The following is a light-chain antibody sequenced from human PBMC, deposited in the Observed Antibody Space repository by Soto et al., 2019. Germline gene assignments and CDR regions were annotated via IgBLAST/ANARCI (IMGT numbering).Light chain of an antibody. CDR1: GSDDGNYNL. Sequence: QSALTQPASVSGSPGQSITISCTGTGSDDGNYNLVSWYQQHPGKAPNLMISEVSERPSGVSNRFSGSKSGNTASLTISGLQAEDVADYYCCSYAGSSTLVFGGGTKVTVL. J-gene: IGLJ2*01. V-gene: IGLV2-23*02. CDR3: CSYAGSSTLV. CDR2: EVS.